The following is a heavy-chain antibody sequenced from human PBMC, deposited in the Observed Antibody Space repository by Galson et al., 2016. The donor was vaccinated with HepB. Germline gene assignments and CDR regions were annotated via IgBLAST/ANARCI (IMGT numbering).Heavy chain of an antibody. Sequence: SLRLSCAASGFTVSSNCMSWVRQAPGKGLEWVSLICDGGSAYYTDSVKARFTISRDNSKNTLYLQMNNLRPEDTAVYFCARDTPGVPDFALDVWGQGTTVTFSS. J-gene: IGHJ6*02. D-gene: IGHD2-15*01. CDR1: GFTVSSNC. V-gene: IGHV3-66*01. CDR3: ARDTPGVPDFALDV. CDR2: ICDGGSA.